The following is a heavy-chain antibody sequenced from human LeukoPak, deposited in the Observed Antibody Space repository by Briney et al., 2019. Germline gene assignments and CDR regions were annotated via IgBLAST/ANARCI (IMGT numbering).Heavy chain of an antibody. V-gene: IGHV3-23*01. J-gene: IGHJ4*02. CDR1: GFTFSSYA. CDR3: ARVDSGNYDY. Sequence: PGGSLRLSCAASGFTFSSYAMSWVRQAPGKGLNWVSAISGSDGASYYADSVKGRFTISRDNSKNTLFLQMNSLRVEDTAVYYCARVDSGNYDYWGQGTLLTVSS. CDR2: ISGSDGAS. D-gene: IGHD1-26*01.